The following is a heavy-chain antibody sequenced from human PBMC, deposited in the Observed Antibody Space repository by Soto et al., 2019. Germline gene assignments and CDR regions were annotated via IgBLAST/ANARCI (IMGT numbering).Heavy chain of an antibody. CDR3: ARVGPPSPSVIWFFDL. D-gene: IGHD2-21*01. CDR2: IIPMLAAP. Sequence: QGQLVQSGAEVKKPGSSVKVSCKASGGSFRTYAINWVRQAPGQGLEWMGGIIPMLAAPTYAQKFQGRLTITADESTTTIYIALSSLTSEDTAVYYCARVGPPSPSVIWFFDLWGRGTLVTVSS. V-gene: IGHV1-69*01. CDR1: GGSFRTYA. J-gene: IGHJ2*01.